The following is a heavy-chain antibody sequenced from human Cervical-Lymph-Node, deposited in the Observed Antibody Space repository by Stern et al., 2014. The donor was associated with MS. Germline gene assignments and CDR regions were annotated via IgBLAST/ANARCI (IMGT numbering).Heavy chain of an antibody. CDR3: ARRGLGYDGADH. D-gene: IGHD3-16*01. CDR1: GYSFANFW. Sequence: EVQLVESGAEVRKPGESLKISCKGSGYSFANFWIGWVRQVPGKGLGWMGIIYPGDSDPRYSPSFQGQVPLSADESISTAYLQWSSLKASDTGIYYCARRGLGYDGADHWGQGALVTVSS. J-gene: IGHJ4*02. V-gene: IGHV5-51*03. CDR2: IYPGDSDP.